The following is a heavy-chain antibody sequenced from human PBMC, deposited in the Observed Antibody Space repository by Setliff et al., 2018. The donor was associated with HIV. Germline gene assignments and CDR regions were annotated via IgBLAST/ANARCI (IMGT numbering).Heavy chain of an antibody. Sequence: ASVKVSCKASGYIFTGYYMHWVRQAPGQGLEWMGWINPNSGGTTYAQKFQGRVTMTRDTSISTAYMEVSRLRSDDTAVYYCARSSYYDVNSPFDYWGQGTLVTVSS. CDR2: INPNSGGT. CDR3: ARSSYYDVNSPFDY. J-gene: IGHJ4*02. CDR1: GYIFTGYY. D-gene: IGHD3-16*01. V-gene: IGHV1-2*02.